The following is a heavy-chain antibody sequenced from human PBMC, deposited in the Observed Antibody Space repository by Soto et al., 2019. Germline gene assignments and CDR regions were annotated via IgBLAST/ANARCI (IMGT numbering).Heavy chain of an antibody. CDR3: ARLGAYYQSLDP. J-gene: IGHJ5*02. Sequence: SETLSLTCTVSVTSINNNNYYWGWIRQTPGKGLEWIGSIYYDGSTYFNSPLKSRVTISVDTSKNQFSLKVSSVTASDTAVYFCARLGAYYQSLDPWGQGTVVTVSS. V-gene: IGHV4-39*01. CDR2: IYYDGST. D-gene: IGHD2-21*01. CDR1: VTSINNNNYY.